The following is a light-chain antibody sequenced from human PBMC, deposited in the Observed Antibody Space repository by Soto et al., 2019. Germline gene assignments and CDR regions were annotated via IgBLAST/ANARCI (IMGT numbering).Light chain of an antibody. V-gene: IGLV2-11*01. CDR2: DVS. CDR3: CSYAGSYTWV. Sequence: QSALTQPASVSGSPGQSITISCTGTSSDVGGYNYVSWYHQHPGKAPKLIIYDVSKRPSGVPDRFSGSKSANTASLTISGLQAEDEADYYCCSYAGSYTWVFGGGTKLTVL. J-gene: IGLJ3*02. CDR1: SSDVGGYNY.